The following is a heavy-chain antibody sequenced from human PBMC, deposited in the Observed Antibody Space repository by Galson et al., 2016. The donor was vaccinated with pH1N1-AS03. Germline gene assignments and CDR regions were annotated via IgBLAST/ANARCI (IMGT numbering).Heavy chain of an antibody. D-gene: IGHD4-23*01. CDR3: ARDVGGPDDY. V-gene: IGHV3-74*01. CDR2: INEDGSTT. CDR1: GFTFSRYW. Sequence: SLRLSCAASGFTFSRYWMHWVRQAPGQGLVWVSNINEDGSTTRYADSVKGRFTISRDNSESTLYLQMNSLGDDDTAVYYCARDVGGPDDYWGQGTLVTVSS. J-gene: IGHJ4*02.